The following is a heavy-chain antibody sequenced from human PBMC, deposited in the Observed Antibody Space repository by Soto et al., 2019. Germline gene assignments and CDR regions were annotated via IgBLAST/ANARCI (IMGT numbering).Heavy chain of an antibody. Sequence: GGSLRLSCAASGFTFSSYAMHWVRQAPGKGLGWVAVISYDGSNKYYADSVKGRFTISRDNSKNTLYLQMNSLRAEDTAVYYCARVKRYYYDSSGPPLDYWGQGTLVTVSS. CDR2: ISYDGSNK. CDR3: ARVKRYYYDSSGPPLDY. V-gene: IGHV3-30-3*01. CDR1: GFTFSSYA. D-gene: IGHD3-22*01. J-gene: IGHJ4*02.